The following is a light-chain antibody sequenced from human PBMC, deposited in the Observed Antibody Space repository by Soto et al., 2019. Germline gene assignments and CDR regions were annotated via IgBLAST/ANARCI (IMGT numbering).Light chain of an antibody. CDR3: SSYTSISSWV. CDR2: EVN. Sequence: QSALTQPASVSGSPGQSITISCTGSSSDVGGYDYVSWYQQHPGKAPKLMIYEVNNRPSGVSNRFSGSKSGKTASLTISGLQAEDDADYYCSSYTSISSWVFGGGTKLTVL. CDR1: SSDVGGYDY. V-gene: IGLV2-14*01. J-gene: IGLJ3*02.